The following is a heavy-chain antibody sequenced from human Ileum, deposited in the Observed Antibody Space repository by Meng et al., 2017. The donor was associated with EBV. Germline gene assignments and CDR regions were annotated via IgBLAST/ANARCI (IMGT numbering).Heavy chain of an antibody. V-gene: IGHV4-4*02. J-gene: IGHJ4*02. CDR3: ARVRVIPAAIGFDY. D-gene: IGHD2-2*02. CDR2: IYRGGGT. Sequence: QLELQESGPGLVRPSGTLSLTCAVSGGTISRSDWWSWVRQPPGKGLEWIGEIYRGGGTNYNASLKSRVTISVDTSKNHFSLKLNSVTAADTAVYYCARVRVIPAAIGFDYWGQGTLVTVSS. CDR1: GGTISRSDW.